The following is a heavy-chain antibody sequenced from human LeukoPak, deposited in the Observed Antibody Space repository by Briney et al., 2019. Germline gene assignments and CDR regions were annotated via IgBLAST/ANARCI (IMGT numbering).Heavy chain of an antibody. CDR1: GFTFSSCS. D-gene: IGHD3-16*01. Sequence: GGSLRLSCAASGFTFSSCSMNWLRQAPGKGLEWVSYISSSSSTIYYADSVKGRFTISRDNAKNSLYLQMNSLRAEDTAVYYCARSLIGAVNWYFDLWGRGTLVTVSS. V-gene: IGHV3-48*04. J-gene: IGHJ2*01. CDR3: ARSLIGAVNWYFDL. CDR2: ISSSSSTI.